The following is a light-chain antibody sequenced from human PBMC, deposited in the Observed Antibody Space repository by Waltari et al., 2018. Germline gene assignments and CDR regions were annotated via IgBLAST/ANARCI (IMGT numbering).Light chain of an antibody. V-gene: IGLV2-11*01. J-gene: IGLJ2*01. CDR2: DVR. Sequence: QPALTQPRSVSGSPGQSVTISCTNTNSEIDPFKYVSWYQQHPGNAPKLVIYDVRVRPSGVPDRFSGSRSGNTASLIISGLQPEDEADYYCSSFPGGSLVFVGGTALTVL. CDR3: SSFPGGSLV. CDR1: NSEIDPFKY.